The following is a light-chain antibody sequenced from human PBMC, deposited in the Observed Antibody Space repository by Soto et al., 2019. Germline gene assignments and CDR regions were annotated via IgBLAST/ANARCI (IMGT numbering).Light chain of an antibody. V-gene: IGKV3-20*01. J-gene: IGKJ1*01. CDR3: HQYGSSPQT. CDR2: GAS. Sequence: EVVFTQSPCTLSLSPGERATLSCRASEGLTNSYLAWYQQKPGQAPSLLIYGASSRATGIPDRFSGSGSGTEFTLTVDRLEPEDFAVYYCHQYGSSPQTSGRGTKADIK. CDR1: EGLTNSY.